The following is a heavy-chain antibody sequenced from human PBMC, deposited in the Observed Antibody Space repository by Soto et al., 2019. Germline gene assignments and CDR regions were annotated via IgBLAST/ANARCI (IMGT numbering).Heavy chain of an antibody. CDR1: GGTFSSYA. Sequence: QVQLVQSGAEVKKPGSSVKVSCKASGGTFSSYAISWVRQAPGQGLEWMGGIIPIFGTANYAQKFQGRVTITADESTSTAYMELSSLRSEDTAVYYCARGNRGGSGYPRLYYFAYWGQGTLVTVSS. J-gene: IGHJ4*02. CDR3: ARGNRGGSGYPRLYYFAY. V-gene: IGHV1-69*01. D-gene: IGHD3-10*01. CDR2: IIPIFGTA.